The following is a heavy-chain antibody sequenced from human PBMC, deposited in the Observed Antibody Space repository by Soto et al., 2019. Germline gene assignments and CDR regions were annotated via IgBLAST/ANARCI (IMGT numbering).Heavy chain of an antibody. Sequence: GGSLRLSCAASGFTFSSYWMSWVRQAPGKGLEWVANIKQDGSEKYYVDSVKGRFTISRDNAKNSLYLQMNSLRAEDTAVYYCARDPYSSSWSLYYYYGMDVRAQRTTVTVSS. CDR1: GFTFSSYW. CDR3: ARDPYSSSWSLYYYYGMDV. CDR2: IKQDGSEK. V-gene: IGHV3-7*05. J-gene: IGHJ6*02. D-gene: IGHD6-13*01.